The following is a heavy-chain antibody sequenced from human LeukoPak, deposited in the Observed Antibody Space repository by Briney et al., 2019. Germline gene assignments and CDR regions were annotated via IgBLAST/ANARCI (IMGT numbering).Heavy chain of an antibody. V-gene: IGHV3-74*01. D-gene: IGHD3-9*01. CDR3: ARDWIILTGYPLDTFDV. CDR1: GFTFSSHW. Sequence: PGGFLRLSCAASGFTFSSHWMHWVRQAPGKGLVWVSRINRDGSTTAYAESVKGRFTISRDNAKNTLYLQMDSLRVEDTAVYYCARDWIILTGYPLDTFDVWGQGTMVTVSS. CDR2: INRDGSTT. J-gene: IGHJ3*01.